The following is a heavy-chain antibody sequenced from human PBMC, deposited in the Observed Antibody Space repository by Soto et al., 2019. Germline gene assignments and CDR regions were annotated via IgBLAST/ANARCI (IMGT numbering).Heavy chain of an antibody. CDR3: ARGRYCSSTSCYQPDVPINNYDSSSSELDS. D-gene: IGHD2-2*01. Sequence: SVEVSCTVYGGSFSRSAISWVRQGPGQGLEWMGGIIPVFSTLNYAQKFQGRVTITADESTSTAYMELSSLRSEDTAVYYCARGRYCSSTSCYQPDVPINNYDSSSSELDSW. J-gene: IGHJ5*01. V-gene: IGHV1-69*01. CDR1: GGSFSRSA. CDR2: IIPVFSTL.